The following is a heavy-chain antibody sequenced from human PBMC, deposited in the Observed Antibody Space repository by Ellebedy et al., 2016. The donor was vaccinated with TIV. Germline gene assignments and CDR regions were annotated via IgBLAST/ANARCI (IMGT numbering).Heavy chain of an antibody. CDR1: GFTFSSYD. Sequence: GESLKISCAASGFTFSSYDMHWVRQAPGKGLEWVANLNQDGSVKYYVDSVKGRFTISRDNAKNSLYLQMNSLRAEDTAVYYCASGFQWGQGTLVTVSS. D-gene: IGHD3-10*01. V-gene: IGHV3-7*01. CDR3: ASGFQ. J-gene: IGHJ4*02. CDR2: LNQDGSVK.